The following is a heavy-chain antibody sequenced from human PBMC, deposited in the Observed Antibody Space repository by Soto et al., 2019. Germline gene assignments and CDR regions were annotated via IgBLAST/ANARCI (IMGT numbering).Heavy chain of an antibody. J-gene: IGHJ6*02. Sequence: GGSLRLSCAASGFTFSSYAMHWVRQAPGKGLEWVAVISYDGSNKYYADSVKGRFTISRDNSKNTLYLQMNSLRAEDTAVYYCARVDTAMVPPDYYYGMDVWGQGTTVTVSS. D-gene: IGHD5-18*01. CDR3: ARVDTAMVPPDYYYGMDV. CDR2: ISYDGSNK. CDR1: GFTFSSYA. V-gene: IGHV3-30-3*01.